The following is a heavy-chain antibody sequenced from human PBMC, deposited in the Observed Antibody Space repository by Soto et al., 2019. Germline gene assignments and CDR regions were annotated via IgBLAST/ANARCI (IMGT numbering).Heavy chain of an antibody. V-gene: IGHV3-30*18. D-gene: IGHD2-8*01. J-gene: IGHJ6*02. CDR2: ISYDGSNK. CDR3: AKDLGYCTNGVCYTGGMDV. Sequence: QVQLVESGGGVVQPGRSLRLSCAASGFTFSSYGMHWVRQAPGKGLEWVAVISYDGSNKYYADSVKGRFTISRDNSKNPLYLQMNSLRAEDTAVYYCAKDLGYCTNGVCYTGGMDVWGQGTTVTVSS. CDR1: GFTFSSYG.